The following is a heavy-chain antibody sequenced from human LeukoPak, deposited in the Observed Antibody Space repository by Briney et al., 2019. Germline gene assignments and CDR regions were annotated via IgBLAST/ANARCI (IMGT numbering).Heavy chain of an antibody. V-gene: IGHV4-31*01. CDR3: ARETMNYNDYGDYGVPGGVPYYYYGMDV. CDR2: IYYSGST. J-gene: IGHJ6*02. CDR1: GGSISSGGYY. Sequence: SETLSLTCTVSGGSISSGGYYWSWIRQHPGKGLEWIGYIYYSGSTYYNPSLKSLVTISVDTSKNQFSLKLSSVTAADTAVYSCARETMNYNDYGDYGVPGGVPYYYYGMDVWGQGTTVTVSS. D-gene: IGHD4-17*01.